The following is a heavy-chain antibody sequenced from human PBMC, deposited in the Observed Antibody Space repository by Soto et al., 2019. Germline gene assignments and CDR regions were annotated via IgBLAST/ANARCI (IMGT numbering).Heavy chain of an antibody. CDR3: ARDRRRGYCSSTSCYIALGY. CDR1: GFTFSSYG. Sequence: GGSLRLSCAASGFTFSSYGMHWVRQAPGKGLEWVAVIWYDGSNKYYADSVKGRFTISRDNSKNTLYLQMNSLRAEDTAVYYCARDRRRGYCSSTSCYIALGYWGQGTLVTVS. V-gene: IGHV3-33*01. CDR2: IWYDGSNK. D-gene: IGHD2-2*02. J-gene: IGHJ4*02.